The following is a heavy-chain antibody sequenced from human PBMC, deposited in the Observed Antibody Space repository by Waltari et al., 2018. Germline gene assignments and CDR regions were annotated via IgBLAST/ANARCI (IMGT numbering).Heavy chain of an antibody. CDR1: GGTFSSYA. CDR2: IIPILGIA. D-gene: IGHD1-1*01. Sequence: QVQLVQSGAEVKKPGSSVKVSCKASGGTFSSYAISWVRQAPGQGLEWMGGIIPILGIAYYAQKFQGRVTITADKSTSTAYMELSSLRSEDTAVYYCASQQVNWSDAFDIWGQGTMVTVSS. J-gene: IGHJ3*02. V-gene: IGHV1-69*10. CDR3: ASQQVNWSDAFDI.